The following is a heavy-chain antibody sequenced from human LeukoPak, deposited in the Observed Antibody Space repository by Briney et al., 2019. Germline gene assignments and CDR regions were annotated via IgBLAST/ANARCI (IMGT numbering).Heavy chain of an antibody. CDR1: GYIFTTYW. V-gene: IGHV5-51*01. CDR2: IYPGDSDT. Sequence: GESLKISCQGSGYIFTTYWIAWVRQMPGKGLEWMGIIYPGDSDTRYSPSFLGQVTISADESIGTAYLQWSTLKASDSAIYYCARHPGGWSGMDVWGQGTTVTVSS. J-gene: IGHJ6*02. D-gene: IGHD2-15*01. CDR3: ARHPGGWSGMDV.